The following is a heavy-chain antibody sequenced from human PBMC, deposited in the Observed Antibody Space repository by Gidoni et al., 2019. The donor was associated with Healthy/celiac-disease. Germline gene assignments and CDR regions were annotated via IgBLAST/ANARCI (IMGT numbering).Heavy chain of an antibody. D-gene: IGHD3-16*01. CDR3: AKDKTFGGAEAFDI. CDR2: ISWNSGSI. J-gene: IGHJ3*02. V-gene: IGHV3-9*01. CDR1: GFTFDDYA. Sequence: EVQLVESGGGLVQPGRSLRLSCAASGFTFDDYAMHWVRQAPGKGLEWVSGISWNSGSIGYADSVKGRFTISRDNAKNSLYLQMNSLRAEDTALYYCAKDKTFGGAEAFDIWGQGTMVTVSS.